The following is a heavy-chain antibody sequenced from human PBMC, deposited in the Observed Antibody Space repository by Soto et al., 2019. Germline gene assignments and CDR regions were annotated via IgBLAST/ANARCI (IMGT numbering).Heavy chain of an antibody. Sequence: ASVKVSCKASGYTFTNYGITWVRQAPGQGLEWMGWISAYNGNTHYTQRLQGRVTMTTDTSTSTAYMELSSLRSEDTAVYYCARGGSLWFGGINYYYYYMDVWGKGTTVTVSS. V-gene: IGHV1-18*01. CDR3: ARGGSLWFGGINYYYYYMDV. J-gene: IGHJ6*03. CDR1: GYTFTNYG. CDR2: ISAYNGNT. D-gene: IGHD3-10*01.